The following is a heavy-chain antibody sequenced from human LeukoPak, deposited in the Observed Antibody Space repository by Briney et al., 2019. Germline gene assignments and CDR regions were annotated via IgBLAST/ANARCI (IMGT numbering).Heavy chain of an antibody. J-gene: IGHJ6*02. Sequence: PSETLSLTCTVSGGSISTDSWSWIRQPAGKGLEWIGHIYTSGSTNHNPSLKSRVSMSVDTSKNQFSLKLNSVTAADTAVYYCARDRPWGWSTLTSYYYYGMDVWGQGTTVTVSS. CDR3: ARDRPWGWSTLTSYYYYGMDV. CDR1: GGSISTDS. CDR2: IYTSGST. V-gene: IGHV4-4*07. D-gene: IGHD7-27*01.